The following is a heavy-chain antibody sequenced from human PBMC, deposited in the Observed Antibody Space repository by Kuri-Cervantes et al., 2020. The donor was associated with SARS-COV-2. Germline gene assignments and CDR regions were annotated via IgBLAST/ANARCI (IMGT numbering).Heavy chain of an antibody. Sequence: ETLSLTCAASGFTVSSNYMSWVRQAPGKGLEWVSVIYSGGSTYYADSVKGRFTISRDNSKNTLYLQMNSLRAEDTAVYYCARVALGYYYYGMDVWGQGTTVTVSS. J-gene: IGHJ6*02. V-gene: IGHV3-53*01. CDR1: GFTVSSNY. CDR3: ARVALGYYYYGMDV. CDR2: IYSGGST. D-gene: IGHD5-12*01.